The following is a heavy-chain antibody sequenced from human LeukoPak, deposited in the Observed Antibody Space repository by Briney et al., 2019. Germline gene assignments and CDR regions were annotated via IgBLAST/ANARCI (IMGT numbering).Heavy chain of an antibody. CDR2: IIPILGIA. CDR1: GGTFSSYA. Sequence: SVKVSCKASGGTFSSYAISWVRQAPGQGLEWMGRIIPILGIANYAQKFQGRVTITADKSTSTAYMELSSLRSEDTAVYYCARDSGTIFGVVIIPNWFDPWGQGNLVTVSS. V-gene: IGHV1-69*04. D-gene: IGHD3-3*01. CDR3: ARDSGTIFGVVIIPNWFDP. J-gene: IGHJ5*02.